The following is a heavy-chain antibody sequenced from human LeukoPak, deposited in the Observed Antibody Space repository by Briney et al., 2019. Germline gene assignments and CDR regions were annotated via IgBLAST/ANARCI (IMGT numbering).Heavy chain of an antibody. V-gene: IGHV3-48*01. CDR1: GFIFSNYN. CDR2: ISSGSSTI. Sequence: GGSLRLSCAASGFIFSNYNMNWVRQAPGKGLEWVSYISSGSSTIYYADSVKGRFTISRDNAKNSLYLQMNSLRAEDTAVYYCARDSLNGNWFDPWGQGTLVTVSS. CDR3: ARDSLNGNWFDP. J-gene: IGHJ5*02.